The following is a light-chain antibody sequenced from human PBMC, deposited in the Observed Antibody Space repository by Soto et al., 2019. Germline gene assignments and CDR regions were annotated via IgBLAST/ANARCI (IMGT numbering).Light chain of an antibody. V-gene: IGKV3-11*01. CDR2: DAS. J-gene: IGKJ2*01. Sequence: EIVLTQSPATLSLSPGERATLSCRASQSVSSYLAWYQQKPGQAPRLLIYDASNRATCIPARFSGSVSGTDFTLTISSLEPEDFAVYYCQQRSNWSYTFGQGTKLEIK. CDR1: QSVSSY. CDR3: QQRSNWSYT.